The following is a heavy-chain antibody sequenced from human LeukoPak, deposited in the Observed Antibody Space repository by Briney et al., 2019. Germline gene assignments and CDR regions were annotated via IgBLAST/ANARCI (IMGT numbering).Heavy chain of an antibody. J-gene: IGHJ6*04. V-gene: IGHV4-59*01. CDR1: GGSISSYY. CDR2: IYYSGST. D-gene: IGHD3-10*01. Sequence: SETLSLTCTVSGGSISSYYWSWIRQPPGKGLEWIGYIYYSGSTNYNPSLKSRVTISVDTSKNQFSLKLSSVTAADTAVYHCARGNYYYGSGSYWNYYYGMDVWGKGTTVTVSS. CDR3: ARGNYYYGSGSYWNYYYGMDV.